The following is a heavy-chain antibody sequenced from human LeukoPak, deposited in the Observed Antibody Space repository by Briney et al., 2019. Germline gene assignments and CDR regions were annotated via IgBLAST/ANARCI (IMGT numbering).Heavy chain of an antibody. Sequence: ASVKVSCKASGYTFTGYYMHWVRQAPGQGLEWMGWINPNSGGTNYAQKFQGRVTMTRDTSTSTAYMELSRLRSDDTAVYYCAREGAWGYGNAFDIWGQGTMVTVSS. CDR1: GYTFTGYY. CDR2: INPNSGGT. CDR3: AREGAWGYGNAFDI. V-gene: IGHV1-2*02. J-gene: IGHJ3*02. D-gene: IGHD3-16*01.